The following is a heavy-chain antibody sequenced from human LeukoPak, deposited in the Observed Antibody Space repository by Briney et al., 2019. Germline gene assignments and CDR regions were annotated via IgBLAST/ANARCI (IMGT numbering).Heavy chain of an antibody. CDR1: GFTFSNYW. CDR3: AKGGATIRDN. J-gene: IGHJ4*02. Sequence: PGGSLRLSCAASGFTFSNYWMHWVRQAPGKGLVWVSRINSNGSSTNYADSVKGRFTISRDNAKNTLYLQMSSLRAEDTAVYYCAKGGATIRDNWGQGTLVTVSS. V-gene: IGHV3-74*01. CDR2: INSNGSST. D-gene: IGHD5-12*01.